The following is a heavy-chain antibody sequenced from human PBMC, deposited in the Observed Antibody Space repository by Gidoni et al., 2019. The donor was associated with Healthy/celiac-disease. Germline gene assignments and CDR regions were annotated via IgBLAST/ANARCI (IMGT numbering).Heavy chain of an antibody. CDR1: GFTFVDYA. J-gene: IGHJ6*02. CDR2: ISWNSGSI. Sequence: EVQLVESGGGLVQPGRSLRLCCAAAGFTFVDYAMHWVRQAPGKGLEWVSGISWNSGSIGYADSVKGRFTISRDNAKNSLYLQMNSLRAEDTALYYCAKDIGARPDYGMDVWGQGTTVTVSS. V-gene: IGHV3-9*01. CDR3: AKDIGARPDYGMDV.